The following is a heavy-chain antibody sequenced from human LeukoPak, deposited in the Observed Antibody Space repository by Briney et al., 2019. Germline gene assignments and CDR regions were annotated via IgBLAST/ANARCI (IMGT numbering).Heavy chain of an antibody. V-gene: IGHV3-23*01. CDR2: ISGSGGST. Sequence: GGSLRLSCAASGFTFSSYAMSWVRQAPGKGLEWVSTISGSGGSTNYADSVKGRFTIFRDNSENTLYLQMDSLRAEDTAIYYCAKDRSYSGTYMCGFDIWGLGTMATASS. D-gene: IGHD1-26*01. CDR3: AKDRSYSGTYMCGFDI. J-gene: IGHJ3*02. CDR1: GFTFSSYA.